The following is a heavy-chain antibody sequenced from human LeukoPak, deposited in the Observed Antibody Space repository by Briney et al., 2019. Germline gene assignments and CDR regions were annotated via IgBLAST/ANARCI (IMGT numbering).Heavy chain of an antibody. D-gene: IGHD3-9*01. CDR3: ALTYYDILTANPSVDYYFDY. CDR2: IYYSGST. V-gene: IGHV4-39*07. Sequence: SETLSLTCTVSGGSISSSSYYWGWIRQPPGKGLEWIGSIYYSGSTYYNPSLKSRVTISVDTSKNQFSLKLSSVTAADTAVYYCALTYYDILTANPSVDYYFDYWGQGTLVTVSS. CDR1: GGSISSSSYY. J-gene: IGHJ4*02.